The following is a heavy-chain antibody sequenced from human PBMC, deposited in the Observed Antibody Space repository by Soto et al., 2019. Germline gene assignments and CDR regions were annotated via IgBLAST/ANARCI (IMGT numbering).Heavy chain of an antibody. D-gene: IGHD3-10*01. CDR2: INPNSGNI. CDR1: GDAFTTYD. Sequence: ASVKVSCKASGDAFTTYDINWVRQATGHGLEWMGWINPNSGNIGYAQRFQGRVTMTRDTAIRTAYMEVSSLRSDDTAVYYCARGRASGSYYLLDYWGQGTLVTVSS. J-gene: IGHJ4*02. V-gene: IGHV1-8*01. CDR3: ARGRASGSYYLLDY.